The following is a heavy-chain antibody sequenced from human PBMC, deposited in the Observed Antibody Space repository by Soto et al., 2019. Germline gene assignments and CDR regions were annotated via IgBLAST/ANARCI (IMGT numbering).Heavy chain of an antibody. V-gene: IGHV3-30-3*01. CDR1: GFTFSNYA. D-gene: IGHD2-15*01. J-gene: IGHJ4*02. CDR3: ARGTSGYFDY. Sequence: QVQLVDSGGGVVQPGRSLRLSCAASGFTFSNYAIHWVRQAPGKGLEWVAVISYDGNNKYYADSVKGRFTISRDNSRDTLYLQMDSLRAEHTAVYYCARGTSGYFDYWGQGTLVTVSS. CDR2: ISYDGNNK.